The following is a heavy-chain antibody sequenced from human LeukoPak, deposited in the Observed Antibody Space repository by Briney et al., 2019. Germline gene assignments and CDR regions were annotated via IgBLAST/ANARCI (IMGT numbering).Heavy chain of an antibody. CDR3: ARTEYSXGWYVXY. V-gene: IGHV4-39*01. CDR2: IYYSGRT. D-gene: IGHD6-19*01. J-gene: IGHJ4*02. CDR1: GGSISSSSYY. Sequence: PSETLSLTCTVSGGSISSSSYYWGWIRQPPGKGLEWIGSIYYSGRTYYNPSLKSRVTISVDTSKNQFSLKLSSVTAADTAVYYCARTEYSXGWYVXYWGQGTLVTVSS.